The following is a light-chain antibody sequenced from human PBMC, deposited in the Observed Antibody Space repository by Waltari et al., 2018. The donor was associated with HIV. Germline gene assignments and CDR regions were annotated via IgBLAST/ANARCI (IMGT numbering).Light chain of an antibody. CDR2: GAS. CDR3: QHLQT. Sequence: EIVLTQSPGTLSLSPGGRATLSCRASQSVSSSYLAWYQQKPGQAPRLLIYGASSRATGIPDRFSGSGSGTDFTLTISRLEPEDFAVYYCQHLQTFGQGTKV. CDR1: QSVSSSY. V-gene: IGKV3-20*01. J-gene: IGKJ1*01.